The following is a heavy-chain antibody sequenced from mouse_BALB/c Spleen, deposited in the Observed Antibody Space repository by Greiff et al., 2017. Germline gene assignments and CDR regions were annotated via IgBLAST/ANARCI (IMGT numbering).Heavy chain of an antibody. V-gene: IGHV5-17*02. CDR2: ISSGSSTI. CDR3: ARSGYYGYYYAMDY. D-gene: IGHD1-2*01. CDR1: GFTFSSFG. J-gene: IGHJ4*01. Sequence: EVKVEESGGGLVQPGGSRKLSCAASGFTFSSFGMHWVRQAPEKGLEWVAYISSGSSTIYYADTVKGRFTISRDNPKNTLFLQMTSLRSEDTAMYYCARSGYYGYYYAMDYWGQGTSVTVSS.